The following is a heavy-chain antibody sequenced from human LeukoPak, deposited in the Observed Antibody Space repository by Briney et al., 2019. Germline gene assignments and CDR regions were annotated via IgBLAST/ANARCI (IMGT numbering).Heavy chain of an antibody. CDR2: IYYSGST. CDR3: AREANGGSYFSNYFDY. D-gene: IGHD1-26*01. V-gene: IGHV4-31*03. J-gene: IGHJ4*02. CDR1: GGSISSGGYY. Sequence: SETLSLTCTVSGGSISSGGYYWSRIRQHPGKGLEWIGYIYYSGSTYYNPSLKSRVTISVDTSKNQFSLKLSSVTAADTAVYYCAREANGGSYFSNYFDYWGQGTLVTVSS.